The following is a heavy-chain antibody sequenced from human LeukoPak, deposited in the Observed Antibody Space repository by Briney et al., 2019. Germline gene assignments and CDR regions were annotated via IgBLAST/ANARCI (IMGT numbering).Heavy chain of an antibody. CDR1: GFTFSSYG. CDR3: ARDQLIVVVPAAMSYYGMDV. CDR2: TSCDGSNK. D-gene: IGHD2-2*01. J-gene: IGHJ6*02. Sequence: PGRSLRLSCAASGFTFSSYGMHWVRQAPGKGLEWVAVTSCDGSNKYYADSVKGRFTISRDNSKNTLYLQMNSLRAEDTAVYYCARDQLIVVVPAAMSYYGMDVWGQGTTVTVSS. V-gene: IGHV3-30*03.